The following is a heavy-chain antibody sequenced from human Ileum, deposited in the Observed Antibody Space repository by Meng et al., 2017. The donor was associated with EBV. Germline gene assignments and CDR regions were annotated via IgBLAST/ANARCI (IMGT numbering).Heavy chain of an antibody. CDR1: GGSISSSSYY. CDR2: IWYDGSNE. Sequence: QLQLEESGPVLGKPSGTLSLTCTVSGGSISSSSYYWCWIRQPPGKGLEWVAVIWYDGSNEQYGDSVKGRFTISRDNSKNMLYLQMNSLKAEDTAVYYCARGSNRWVHQSEYWGQGTLVTVSS. CDR3: ARGSNRWVHQSEY. V-gene: IGHV3-33*08. D-gene: IGHD1-14*01. J-gene: IGHJ4*02.